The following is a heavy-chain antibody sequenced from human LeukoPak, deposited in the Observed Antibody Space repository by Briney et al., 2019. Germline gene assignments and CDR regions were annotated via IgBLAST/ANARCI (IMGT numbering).Heavy chain of an antibody. V-gene: IGHV1-18*01. CDR3: ARDHVDSSSFFRWSDWYFDL. J-gene: IGHJ2*01. CDR1: GYTFTSYG. CDR2: ISAYNGNT. Sequence: GASVKVSCKASGYTFTSYGISWVRQAPGQGLEWMGWISAYNGNTSYAQKFQGRVTMTRDMSTSTVYMELSSLRSEDTAVYYCARDHVDSSSFFRWSDWYFDLWGRGTLVTVSS. D-gene: IGHD6-6*01.